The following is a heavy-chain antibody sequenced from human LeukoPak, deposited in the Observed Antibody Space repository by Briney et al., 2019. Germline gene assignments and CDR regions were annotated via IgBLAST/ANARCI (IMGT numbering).Heavy chain of an antibody. V-gene: IGHV3-30*02. Sequence: PGGSLRLSCAASGFTFSSYGMHWVRQARGKGLEWVAFIGYDGSNKYYADSVKDRFTISRDNSNNTLYLQINSLRAEDTAVYYCAKGYYYDIYRDAFDIWGQGTMVTVSS. CDR1: GFTFSSYG. CDR2: IGYDGSNK. J-gene: IGHJ3*02. CDR3: AKGYYYDIYRDAFDI. D-gene: IGHD3-22*01.